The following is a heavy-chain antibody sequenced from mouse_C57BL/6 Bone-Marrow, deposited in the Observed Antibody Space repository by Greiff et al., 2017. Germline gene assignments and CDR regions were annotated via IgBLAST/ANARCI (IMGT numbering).Heavy chain of an antibody. V-gene: IGHV1-82*01. CDR1: GYAFSSSW. CDR2: IYPGDGDT. J-gene: IGHJ4*01. CDR3: ARECVRRRGYCYAMGY. Sequence: QVQLQQSGPELVKPGASVKISCKASGYAFSSSWMNWVKQRPGKGLEWIGRIYPGDGDTNYNGKFKGKATLTADKASSTAYMQLSSLTSADSAVYCWARECVRRRGYCYAMGYWGQGTSVTVSS. D-gene: IGHD2-14*01.